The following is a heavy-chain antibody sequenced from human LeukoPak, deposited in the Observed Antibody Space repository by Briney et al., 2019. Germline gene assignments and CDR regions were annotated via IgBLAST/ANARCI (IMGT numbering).Heavy chain of an antibody. CDR1: GGSISSYY. CDR2: IYYSGST. Sequence: SETLSLTCTVSGGSISSYYWSWIRQPPGKGLEWIGYIYYSGSTYYNPSLKSRVTISVDTSKNQFSLKLSSVTAADTAVYYCATYYDSRGLLEVYWGQGTLVTVSS. CDR3: ATYYDSRGLLEVY. J-gene: IGHJ4*02. D-gene: IGHD3-22*01. V-gene: IGHV4-59*04.